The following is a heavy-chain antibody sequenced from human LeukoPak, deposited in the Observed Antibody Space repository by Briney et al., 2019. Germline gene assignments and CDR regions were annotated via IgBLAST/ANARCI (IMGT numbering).Heavy chain of an antibody. D-gene: IGHD3-9*01. CDR1: GYTFTSYG. Sequence: GASVKVSCKASGYTFTSYGISWVRQAPGQGLEWMGWISAYDGNTNYAQKLQGRVTMTTDTSTSTAYMELRSLRSDDTAVYYCARFLNRKRGLTGYVDYWGQGTLVTVSS. CDR3: ARFLNRKRGLTGYVDY. V-gene: IGHV1-18*01. CDR2: ISAYDGNT. J-gene: IGHJ4*02.